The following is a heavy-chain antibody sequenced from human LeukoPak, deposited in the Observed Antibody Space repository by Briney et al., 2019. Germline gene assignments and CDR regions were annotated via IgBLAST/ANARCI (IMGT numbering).Heavy chain of an antibody. CDR3: ARHGSITMVRGRLRYYYMDV. V-gene: IGHV3-23*01. CDR2: ISGSGANT. D-gene: IGHD3-10*01. CDR1: GFTFASYA. Sequence: GGSLRLSCAASGFTFASYAMSWVRQAPGRVLEWVSAISGSGANTYYADSVKGRFTISRDNSKNTVYLQMNSLRAEDTAVYYCARHGSITMVRGRLRYYYMDVWGKGTTVTISS. J-gene: IGHJ6*03.